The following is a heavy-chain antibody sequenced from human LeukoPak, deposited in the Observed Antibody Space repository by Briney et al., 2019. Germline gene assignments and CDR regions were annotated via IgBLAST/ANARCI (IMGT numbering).Heavy chain of an antibody. CDR2: IKSKTDGGTT. D-gene: IGHD6-6*01. CDR1: GFTFSNAW. J-gene: IGHJ4*02. V-gene: IGHV3-15*01. CDR3: TTGRAARPNLAPYY. Sequence: GGSLTLSCAASGFTFSNAWMSWLRQAPGKGREWVGRIKSKTDGGTTDYAAPVKGRFTISRDDSKNTLYLQMNSLKTEDTAVYYCTTGRAARPNLAPYYWGQGTLVTVSS.